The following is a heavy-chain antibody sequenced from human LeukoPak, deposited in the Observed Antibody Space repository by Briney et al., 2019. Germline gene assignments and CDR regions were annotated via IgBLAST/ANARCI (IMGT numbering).Heavy chain of an antibody. D-gene: IGHD3-10*01. J-gene: IGHJ6*02. Sequence: GGSQRLSCAASGFSFGSSDIHWVRQAPDKGLEWVAFISYDGSDKYYAGSVKGRFTVSRDNSKHTLYLQMNSLRAEDTAVYYCARGDGYYYYGMDVWGQGTTVTVSS. CDR1: GFSFGSSD. CDR3: ARGDGYYYYGMDV. CDR2: ISYDGSDK. V-gene: IGHV3-30*03.